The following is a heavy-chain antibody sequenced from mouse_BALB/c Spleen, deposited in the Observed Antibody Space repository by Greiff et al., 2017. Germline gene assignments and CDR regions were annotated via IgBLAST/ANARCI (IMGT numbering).Heavy chain of an antibody. J-gene: IGHJ2*01. D-gene: IGHD2-13*01. V-gene: IGHV5-17*02. CDR1: GFTFSSFG. CDR2: ISSGSSTI. Sequence: EVQRVESGGGLVQPGGSRKLSCAASGFTFSSFGMHWVRQAPEKGLEWVAYISSGSSTIYYADTVKGRFTISRDNPKNTLFLQMTSLRSEDTAMYYCARSGEGFDYWGQGTTLTVSS. CDR3: ARSGEGFDY.